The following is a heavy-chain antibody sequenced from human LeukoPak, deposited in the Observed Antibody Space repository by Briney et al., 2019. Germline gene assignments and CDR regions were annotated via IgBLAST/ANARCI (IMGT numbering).Heavy chain of an antibody. D-gene: IGHD1-26*01. J-gene: IGHJ4*02. CDR3: ARDSGSYYVAYYFEY. CDR1: GYTFTSHG. Sequence: ASVKVSCKASGYTFTSHGISWVRQAPGQGLEWMGWINANSGGTNYAQKFQGRVTMTRDTSINTAYMELSRLRSDDTAVYYCARDSGSYYVAYYFEYWGQGTLVTVSS. V-gene: IGHV1-2*02. CDR2: INANSGGT.